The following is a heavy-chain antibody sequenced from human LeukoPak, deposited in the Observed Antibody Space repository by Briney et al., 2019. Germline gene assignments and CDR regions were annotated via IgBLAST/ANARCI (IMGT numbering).Heavy chain of an antibody. CDR1: GGTFSSYA. D-gene: IGHD3-10*01. CDR3: ARDRRGSSGGFGEFFDWFDP. J-gene: IGHJ5*02. CDR2: IIPIFGIA. Sequence: SVKVSCKASGGTFSSYAISWVRQAPGQGLEWMGRIIPIFGIANYAQKFQGRVTITADKSTSTAYMELSSLRSEDTAVYYCARDRRGSSGGFGEFFDWFDPWGQGTLVTVSS. V-gene: IGHV1-69*04.